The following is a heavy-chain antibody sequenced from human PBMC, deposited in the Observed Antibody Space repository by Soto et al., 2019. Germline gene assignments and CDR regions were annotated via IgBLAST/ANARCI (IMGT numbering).Heavy chain of an antibody. CDR3: ARKAIYYDSSGYYYGNWFDP. V-gene: IGHV4-34*01. Sequence: PSETLSLTCAVYGGSFSGYYWSWIRQPPGKGLEWIGEINHSGSTNYNPSLKSRVTISVDTSKNQFSLKLSSVTAADTAVYYCARKAIYYDSSGYYYGNWFDPWGQGTLVTVSS. J-gene: IGHJ5*02. D-gene: IGHD3-22*01. CDR1: GGSFSGYY. CDR2: INHSGST.